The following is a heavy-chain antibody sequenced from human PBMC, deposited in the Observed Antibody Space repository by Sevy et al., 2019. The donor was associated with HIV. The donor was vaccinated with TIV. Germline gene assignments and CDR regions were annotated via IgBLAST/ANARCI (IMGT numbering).Heavy chain of an antibody. Sequence: ASVKVSCRTSGYTFTGYYIHWVRQAPGQGLEWMGWINPNSGGTNYAQKFQGRVTMTTDTSISTAYMELSKLRSDDSAVYYCARGGGWWKPEDAFHIWGQGTMVTVSS. D-gene: IGHD2-15*01. CDR2: INPNSGGT. V-gene: IGHV1-2*02. J-gene: IGHJ3*02. CDR1: GYTFTGYY. CDR3: ARGGGWWKPEDAFHI.